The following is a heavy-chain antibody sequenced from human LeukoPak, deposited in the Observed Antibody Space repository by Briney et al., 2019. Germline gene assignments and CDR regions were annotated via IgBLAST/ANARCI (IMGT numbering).Heavy chain of an antibody. Sequence: SETLPLTCAVYGGSFSGYYWSWIRQPPGKGLEWIGEINHSGSTNYNPSLKSRVTISVDTSKNQFSLKLSSVTAADTAVYYCARGPSIAVAGTPDYWGQGTLVTVSS. CDR3: ARGPSIAVAGTPDY. V-gene: IGHV4-34*01. CDR1: GGSFSGYY. CDR2: INHSGST. D-gene: IGHD6-19*01. J-gene: IGHJ4*02.